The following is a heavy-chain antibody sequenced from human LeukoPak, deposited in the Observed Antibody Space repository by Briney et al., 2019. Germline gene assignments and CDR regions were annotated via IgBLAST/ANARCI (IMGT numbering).Heavy chain of an antibody. V-gene: IGHV1-3*03. J-gene: IGHJ6*03. CDR2: INAGNGNT. CDR1: GYTFTSYA. CDR3: ARERQEQLVGYYYYYMEV. D-gene: IGHD6-6*01. Sequence: ASVKVSCKASGYTFTSYAMHWVRQAPGQRLEWMGWINAGNGNTKYSQEFQGRVTITRDTSASTAYMELSSLRSEDMAVYYCARERQEQLVGYYYYYMEVWGKGTTVTVSS.